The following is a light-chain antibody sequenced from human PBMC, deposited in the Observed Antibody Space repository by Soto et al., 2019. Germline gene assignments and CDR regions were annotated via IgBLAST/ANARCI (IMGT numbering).Light chain of an antibody. J-gene: IGLJ1*01. CDR2: GNT. CDR1: SSKIGAGYA. CDR3: KSYESTLSAYYV. Sequence: SLLTHPPSGSVSPGDRCSISCTGSSSKIGAGYAVHCYQQLPGKAPKLLIYGNTNRPSGVPDRFSGSKYGTSASLAIPGLQAEAEADYYSKSYESTLSAYYVFGGGTKVPAL. V-gene: IGLV1-40*01.